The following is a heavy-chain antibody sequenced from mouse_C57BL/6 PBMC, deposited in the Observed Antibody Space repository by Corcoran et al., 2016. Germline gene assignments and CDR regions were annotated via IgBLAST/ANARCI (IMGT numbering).Heavy chain of an antibody. J-gene: IGHJ3*01. V-gene: IGHV1-85*01. Sequence: QVQLQQSGPELVKPGASVKLSCKASGYTFTSYDINWVKQRPGQGLEWIGWIYPRDGSTKYNEKFKGKATLTVDTSSSTAYMELHSLTSEDSAVYFCALYYDYDGFAYWGQGTLVTVSA. CDR3: ALYYDYDGFAY. D-gene: IGHD2-4*01. CDR2: IYPRDGST. CDR1: GYTFTSYD.